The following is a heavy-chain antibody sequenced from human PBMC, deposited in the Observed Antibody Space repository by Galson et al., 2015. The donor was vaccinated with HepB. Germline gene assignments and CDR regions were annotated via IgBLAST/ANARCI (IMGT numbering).Heavy chain of an antibody. D-gene: IGHD6-6*01. J-gene: IGHJ6*03. CDR1: GASISNYY. CDR3: VRDRRGYYYYLDV. V-gene: IGHV4-59*01. Sequence: SLTCTVSGASISNYYWSWIRQPPGKGLEWIGYIYYTGSTNHNPSLKSRVAMSVDTSKNQFSLKLSSVTAADTAVYYCVRDRRGYYYYLDVWGKGTTVTVSS. CDR2: IYYTGST.